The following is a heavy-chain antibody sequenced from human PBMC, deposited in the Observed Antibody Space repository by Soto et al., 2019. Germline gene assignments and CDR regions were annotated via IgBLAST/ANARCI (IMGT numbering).Heavy chain of an antibody. Sequence: QVQLVQSGAEVKKPGASVKVYCKASGYTFTSYAMHWVRQAPGQRLEWMGWINAGNGNTKYSQKFQGRVTITRDTSASTAYMELSSLRSEDTAVYYCARVRLLWFGAYGMDVWGQGTTVTVSS. CDR3: ARVRLLWFGAYGMDV. D-gene: IGHD3-10*01. J-gene: IGHJ6*02. CDR2: INAGNGNT. V-gene: IGHV1-3*01. CDR1: GYTFTSYA.